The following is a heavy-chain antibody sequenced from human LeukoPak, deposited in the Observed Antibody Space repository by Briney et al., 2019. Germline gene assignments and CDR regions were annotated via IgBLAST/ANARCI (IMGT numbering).Heavy chain of an antibody. CDR1: GFTFSSYA. CDR2: ISGSGGST. D-gene: IGHD3-10*01. Sequence: GGSLRLSCAASGFTFSSYATSWVRQAPGKGLEWVSAISGSGGSTYYADSVKGRFTISRDNSKNTLYLQMNSLRAEDTAVYYCAKDRGYYGSGSYLDYWGQGTLVTVSS. CDR3: AKDRGYYGSGSYLDY. J-gene: IGHJ4*02. V-gene: IGHV3-23*01.